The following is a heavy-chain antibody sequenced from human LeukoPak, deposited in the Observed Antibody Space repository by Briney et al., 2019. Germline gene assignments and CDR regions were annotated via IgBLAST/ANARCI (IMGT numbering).Heavy chain of an antibody. J-gene: IGHJ4*02. D-gene: IGHD2-2*02. Sequence: SVKVSCKASGGTFSSYAISWVRQAPGQGLEWMGGIIPIFGTANYAQKFQGRVTITADESTSTAYMELSSLRSEDTAVYYCASLHTGYCSSTSCYTAGGLDYWGQGTLVTVSS. CDR2: IIPIFGTA. CDR3: ASLHTGYCSSTSCYTAGGLDY. V-gene: IGHV1-69*13. CDR1: GGTFSSYA.